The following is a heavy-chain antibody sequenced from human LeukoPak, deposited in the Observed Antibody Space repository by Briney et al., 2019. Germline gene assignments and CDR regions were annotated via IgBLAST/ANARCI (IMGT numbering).Heavy chain of an antibody. V-gene: IGHV3-11*01. CDR3: AKDQSTGVSAFDI. CDR2: IGSSGSTI. D-gene: IGHD2-2*01. J-gene: IGHJ3*02. Sequence: PGGSLRLSCAASGFTFSDYYMSWIRQAPGKGLEWVSYIGSSGSTIYYADSVKGRFTISRDNAKNSLYLQMNSLRAEDTAVYYCAKDQSTGVSAFDIWGQGTMVTVSS. CDR1: GFTFSDYY.